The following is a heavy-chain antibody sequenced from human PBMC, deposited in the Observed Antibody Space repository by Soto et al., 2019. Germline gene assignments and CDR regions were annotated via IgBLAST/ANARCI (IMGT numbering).Heavy chain of an antibody. CDR1: GGTFTSTA. CDR2: IIPVLGTP. V-gene: IGHV1-69*01. Sequence: QVLLVQSSAEVKKPGSSVKVSCKASGGTFTSTAFSWVRQAPGQGLEWRGGIIPVLGTPNYAQKFQARLTVTADAYTTTVHMELSSLRSDATAVYYCASSAGLDHLLNYYGLNVWGQGPTVAVSS. J-gene: IGHJ6*02. CDR3: ASSAGLDHLLNYYGLNV. D-gene: IGHD6-13*01.